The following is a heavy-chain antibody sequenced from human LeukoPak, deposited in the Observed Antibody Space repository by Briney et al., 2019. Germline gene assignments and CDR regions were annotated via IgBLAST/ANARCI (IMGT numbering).Heavy chain of an antibody. Sequence: SAKVSCKASGGTFSSYAISWVRQAPGQGLEWMGGIIPIFGTANYAQKFQGRVTITTDESTSTAYMELSSLRSEDTAVYYCARGPIDSSGYDYYYYYMDVWGKGTTVTVSS. CDR3: ARGPIDSSGYDYYYYYMDV. CDR2: IIPIFGTA. CDR1: GGTFSSYA. V-gene: IGHV1-69*05. J-gene: IGHJ6*03. D-gene: IGHD3-22*01.